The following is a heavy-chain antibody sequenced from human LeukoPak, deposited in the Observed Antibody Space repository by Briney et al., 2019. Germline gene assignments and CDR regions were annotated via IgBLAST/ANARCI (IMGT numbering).Heavy chain of an antibody. J-gene: IGHJ4*02. CDR2: IRGEAYGGTT. CDR3: TRDLAPLGMIVVAY. CDR1: GFTFGDYA. D-gene: IGHD3-22*01. Sequence: GGSLRLSCTASGFTFGDYAMTWVRQAPGKGLEWVGFIRGEAYGGTTEYAASVKGRFTISRDDSKSIAYLHMNSLKTEDTAVYYCTRDLAPLGMIVVAYWGQGTLVTVSS. V-gene: IGHV3-49*04.